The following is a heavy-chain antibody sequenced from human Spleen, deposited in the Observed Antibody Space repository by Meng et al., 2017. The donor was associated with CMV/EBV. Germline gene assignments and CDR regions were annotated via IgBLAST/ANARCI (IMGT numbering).Heavy chain of an antibody. J-gene: IGHJ6*02. V-gene: IGHV3-21*01. CDR3: ARVMVSGYSGYRPRGGMDV. Sequence: GGSLRLSCAASGFTFSSYSMNWVRQAPGKGLEWVSSISSSSSYIYYADSVKGRLTISRDNAKNSLYLQMNSLRAEDTAVYYCARVMVSGYSGYRPRGGMDVWGQRTTVTVSS. D-gene: IGHD5-12*01. CDR2: ISSSSSYI. CDR1: GFTFSSYS.